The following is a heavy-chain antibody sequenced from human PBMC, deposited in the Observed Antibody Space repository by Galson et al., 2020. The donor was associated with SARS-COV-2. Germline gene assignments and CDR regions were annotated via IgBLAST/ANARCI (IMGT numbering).Heavy chain of an antibody. J-gene: IGHJ6*02. CDR2: NYSDGGT. CDR1: GFNVSSNY. Sequence: GGSLRLSCAASGFNVSSNYMSWVRQAPGKGLEWVSINYSDGGTYYADSVKGRFTVSRDSSKNTLYLHMNSLRAEDTALYYCATSITGGGMDVWGQGTTVTVSS. CDR3: ATSITGGGMDV. D-gene: IGHD1-20*01. V-gene: IGHV3-53*01.